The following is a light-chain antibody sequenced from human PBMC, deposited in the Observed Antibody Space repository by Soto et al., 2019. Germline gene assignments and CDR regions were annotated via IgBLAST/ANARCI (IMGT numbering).Light chain of an antibody. J-gene: IGLJ1*01. CDR2: DVS. Sequence: QSALTQPASVSGSPGQSITISCTGTSSDVGGYNYVSWYQQHPGKAPKLMIYDVSNRPSGVSNRFSGSKSRNTASLTISGLQAEDEADYYCSSYTSSSTLNYVFGTGSKLTVL. V-gene: IGLV2-14*01. CDR1: SSDVGGYNY. CDR3: SSYTSSSTLNYV.